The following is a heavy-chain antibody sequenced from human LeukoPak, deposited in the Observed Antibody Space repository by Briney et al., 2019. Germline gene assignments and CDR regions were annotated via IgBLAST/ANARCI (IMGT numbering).Heavy chain of an antibody. CDR3: ARAGSTCYYMDV. D-gene: IGHD6-19*01. CDR1: GGSISSYY. J-gene: IGHJ6*03. V-gene: IGHV4-4*09. CDR2: IYTSGST. Sequence: SETLSLTCTVSGGSISSYYWSWIRQPPGKGLEWIGYIYTSGSTNYNPSLKSRVTISVDTSKNQFSLKLSSVTAADTAVYYCARAGSTCYYMDVWGKGTTVTVSS.